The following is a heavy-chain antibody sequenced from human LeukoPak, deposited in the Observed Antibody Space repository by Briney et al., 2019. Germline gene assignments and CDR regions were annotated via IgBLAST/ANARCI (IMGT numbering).Heavy chain of an antibody. J-gene: IGHJ4*02. Sequence: ASVKVSCKASGYTFPSYGINWVRQAPGQGLEWMGCISAYNGNTNYAQKLQGRVTMNTDTSTSTAYMELRSLTSDDTAVYYCARVGHDYGDYRFHFDYWGQGTLVTVSS. CDR2: ISAYNGNT. V-gene: IGHV1-18*01. CDR1: GYTFPSYG. D-gene: IGHD4-17*01. CDR3: ARVGHDYGDYRFHFDY.